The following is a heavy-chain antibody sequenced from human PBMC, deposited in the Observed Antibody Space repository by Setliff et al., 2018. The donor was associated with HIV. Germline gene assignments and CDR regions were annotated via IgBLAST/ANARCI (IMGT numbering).Heavy chain of an antibody. J-gene: IGHJ3*02. Sequence: GESLKISCAASGFTFSSNAMHWVRQAPGKGLEWVAVIAYDGSNKYYADSVKGRFTISRDNAKNSLYLQMNSLRVEDTAVYYCARNGGLEIGRAFDIWGQGTMVTVSS. D-gene: IGHD3-16*01. CDR2: IAYDGSNK. CDR3: ARNGGLEIGRAFDI. V-gene: IGHV3-30*04. CDR1: GFTFSSNA.